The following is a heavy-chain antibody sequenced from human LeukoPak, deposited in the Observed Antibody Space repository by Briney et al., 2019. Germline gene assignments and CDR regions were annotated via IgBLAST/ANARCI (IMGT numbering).Heavy chain of an antibody. Sequence: ASVKVSCKASGYTFNKYGISWVRQAPGQGLEWMGWISAYNGDTNYAQKFQGRVTMTTDISTSTAYMEVRSLRSEDTAVYYCVRDLGVDTTMIFFDYWGQGSVVTVSS. J-gene: IGHJ4*02. CDR2: ISAYNGDT. D-gene: IGHD5-18*01. CDR1: GYTFNKYG. CDR3: VRDLGVDTTMIFFDY. V-gene: IGHV1-18*01.